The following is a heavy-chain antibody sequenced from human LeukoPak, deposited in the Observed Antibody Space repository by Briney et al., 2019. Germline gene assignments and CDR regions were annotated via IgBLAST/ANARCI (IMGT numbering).Heavy chain of an antibody. Sequence: SETLSLTCAVYGGSFSGYYWSWIRQHPGKGLEWIGYIYYSGSTYYNPSLKSRVTISVDTSKNQFSLKLSSVTAADTAVYYCARDCSSTSCLVDGMDVWGQGTTVTVSS. V-gene: IGHV4-31*11. CDR1: GGSFSGYY. CDR3: ARDCSSTSCLVDGMDV. J-gene: IGHJ6*02. D-gene: IGHD2-2*01. CDR2: IYYSGST.